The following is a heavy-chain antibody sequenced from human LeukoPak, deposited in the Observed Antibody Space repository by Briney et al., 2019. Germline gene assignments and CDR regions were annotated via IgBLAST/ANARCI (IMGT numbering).Heavy chain of an antibody. J-gene: IGHJ4*02. D-gene: IGHD3-16*01. Sequence: GASVKVSCKASGYTFTSYYMHWVRQAPGQGLEWMGIINPSGGSTSYAQKFHGRVTMTRDTSTSTVYMELSSLRSEDTAVYYCAKRAPLRGVMGYYFDYWGQGTLVTVSS. V-gene: IGHV1-46*01. CDR1: GYTFTSYY. CDR2: INPSGGST. CDR3: AKRAPLRGVMGYYFDY.